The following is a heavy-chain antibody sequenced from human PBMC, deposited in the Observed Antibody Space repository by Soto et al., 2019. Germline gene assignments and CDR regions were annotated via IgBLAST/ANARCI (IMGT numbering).Heavy chain of an antibody. CDR3: AHTGPYCSSTSCVNVAVSWFDP. J-gene: IGHJ5*02. CDR2: IFSNDEK. D-gene: IGHD2-2*01. CDR1: GFSLSNPRMG. V-gene: IGHV2-26*01. Sequence: SGPTLVNPTETLTLTCTVSGFSLSNPRMGVSWIRQPPGKALEWLAHIFSNDEKSYSTSLNSRLTISKDTSKSQVVLTMTNLDPVDTATYYCAHTGPYCSSTSCVNVAVSWFDPWGQGTLVTVSS.